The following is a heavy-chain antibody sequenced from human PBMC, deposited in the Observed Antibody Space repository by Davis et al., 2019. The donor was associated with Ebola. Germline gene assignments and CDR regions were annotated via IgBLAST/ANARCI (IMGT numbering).Heavy chain of an antibody. Sequence: SVKVSCRASAGTFISYAISWVRHAPGQGLEWMGGIIPIFGTANYAQKFQGRVTITADKSTSTAYMELSSLRSEDTAVYYCARDEEEGTYYYYGMDVWGQGTTVTVSS. CDR3: ARDEEEGTYYYYGMDV. J-gene: IGHJ6*02. CDR1: AGTFISYA. V-gene: IGHV1-69*06. CDR2: IIPIFGTA.